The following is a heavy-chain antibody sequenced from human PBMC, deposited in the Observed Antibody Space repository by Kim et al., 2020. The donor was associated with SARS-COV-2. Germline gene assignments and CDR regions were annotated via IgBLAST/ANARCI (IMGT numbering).Heavy chain of an antibody. V-gene: IGHV4-39*01. J-gene: IGHJ4*02. CDR1: GDSISTSHHF. CDR2: VYSTGTT. CDR3: MRQRRGDENSDY. Sequence: SETLSLTCTVSGDSISTSHHFWAWIRQAPAQGLEWVVSVYSTGTTYYKPSLNRRLTISADMSKNAFSLKLTSVSAADTAVYYCMRQRRGDENSDYWGQGSLVTVAA.